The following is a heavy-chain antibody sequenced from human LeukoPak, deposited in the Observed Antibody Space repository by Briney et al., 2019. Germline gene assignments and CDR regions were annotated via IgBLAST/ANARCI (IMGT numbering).Heavy chain of an antibody. Sequence: SETLSLTCTVSGGSISGYYWSWIRQPPGQGLEWIGYIFYSGNTNYNPTLKSRVTISVDTSENQFSLRLSSVTAADTAVYFCARQASWLPYFDLWGRGTQVAVSS. V-gene: IGHV4-59*08. D-gene: IGHD6-13*01. J-gene: IGHJ2*01. CDR3: ARQASWLPYFDL. CDR1: GGSISGYY. CDR2: IFYSGNT.